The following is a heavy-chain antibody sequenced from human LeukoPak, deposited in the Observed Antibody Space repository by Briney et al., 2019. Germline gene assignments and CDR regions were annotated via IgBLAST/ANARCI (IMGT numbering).Heavy chain of an antibody. CDR3: ARKGPGYSYAYYGMDV. CDR1: GGSFSGYY. CDR2: INHSGST. J-gene: IGHJ6*02. V-gene: IGHV4-34*01. Sequence: SETLSLTCAVYGGSFSGYYWSWIRQPPGKGLEWIGEINHSGSTNYNPSLKSRVTISVDTPKNQFSLKLSSVTAADTAVYYCARKGPGYSYAYYGMDVWGQGTTVTVSS. D-gene: IGHD5-18*01.